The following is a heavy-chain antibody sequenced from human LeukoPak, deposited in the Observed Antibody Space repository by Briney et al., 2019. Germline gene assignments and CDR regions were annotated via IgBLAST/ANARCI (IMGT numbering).Heavy chain of an antibody. J-gene: IGHJ6*03. Sequence: ASVKVSCKGSGYSFSNHGITWVRQAPGQGLEWIGWISPHKGNTNYQQRLQGRLIMTTDASTSTAYMELRDLRSDDTAIYYCARDQQQGDHYSFYYMDFWGEGCSLIVSS. CDR2: ISPHKGNT. CDR3: ARDQQQGDHYSFYYMDF. D-gene: IGHD1/OR15-1a*01. V-gene: IGHV1-18*01. CDR1: GYSFSNHG.